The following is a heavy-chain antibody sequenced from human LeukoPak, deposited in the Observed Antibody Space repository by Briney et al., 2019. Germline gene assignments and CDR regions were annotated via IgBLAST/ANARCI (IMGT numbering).Heavy chain of an antibody. CDR2: ISAYNGNT. D-gene: IGHD1-26*01. CDR3: ARDDSGIMGLDNRFDP. J-gene: IGHJ5*02. V-gene: IGHV1-18*01. CDR1: GYTFTSYG. Sequence: ASVKVSCKASGYTFTSYGISWLRQAPGQGLEWMGWISAYNGNTNYAQKLQGRVTMTTDTSTSTAYMELRSLRSDDTAVYVCARDDSGIMGLDNRFDPWGQRTLGTVSS.